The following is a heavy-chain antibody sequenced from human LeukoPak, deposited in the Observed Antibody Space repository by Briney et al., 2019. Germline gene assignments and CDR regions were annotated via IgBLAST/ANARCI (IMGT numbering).Heavy chain of an antibody. D-gene: IGHD3-10*01. J-gene: IGHJ6*03. Sequence: SETLSLTCTVSGGSTSNYYWSWIRQPPGKGLEWIGYIYPSGSTNYNPSLKSRVTISADTSKNQFSLKLIAVTAADTALYFCARCWVYGPDYINSGSYNYYIDVWGKGTTVTVSS. CDR3: ARCWVYGPDYINSGSYNYYIDV. CDR2: IYPSGST. V-gene: IGHV4-4*09. CDR1: GGSTSNYY.